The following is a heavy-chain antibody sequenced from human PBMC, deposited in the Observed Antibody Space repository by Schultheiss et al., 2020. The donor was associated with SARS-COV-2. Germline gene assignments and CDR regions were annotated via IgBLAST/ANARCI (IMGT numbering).Heavy chain of an antibody. CDR2: ISNSGKGI. D-gene: IGHD3-3*01. CDR1: GFTFSDYY. CDR3: ARGYYDFWSGYHNWFDP. Sequence: GGSLRLSCAASGFTFSDYYMSWIRQAPGKGLEWVSYISNSGKGIYYADSVKGRFTISRDNAKNSLYLQMNSLRAEDTAVYYCARGYYDFWSGYHNWFDPWGQGTLVTVSS. V-gene: IGHV3-11*04. J-gene: IGHJ5*02.